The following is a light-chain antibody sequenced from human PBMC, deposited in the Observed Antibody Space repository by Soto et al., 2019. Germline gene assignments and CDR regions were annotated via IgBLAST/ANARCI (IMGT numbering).Light chain of an antibody. V-gene: IGLV2-14*01. CDR1: SSDVGGYNY. J-gene: IGLJ1*01. CDR2: EVN. CDR3: SSYSSISTYA. Sequence: QSALTQPASVSGSPGQSITISCTGTSSDVGGYNYVSWYQQHPGKAPKLMIYEVNNRPSGVSNRFSGSKSGNTASLTISGLQAEDEADYYCSSYSSISTYAFGTGTKLTVL.